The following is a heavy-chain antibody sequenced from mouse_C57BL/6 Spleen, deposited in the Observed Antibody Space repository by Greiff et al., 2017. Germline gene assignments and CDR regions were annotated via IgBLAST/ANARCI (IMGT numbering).Heavy chain of an antibody. V-gene: IGHV1-19*01. J-gene: IGHJ3*01. CDR2: INPYNGGT. CDR3: ARCYDGYYVSWFAY. CDR1: GYTFTDYY. Sequence: VQLKESGPVLVKPGASVKMSCKASGYTFTDYYMNWVKQSHGKSLEWIGVINPYNGGTSYNQKFKGKATLTVDKSSSTAYMELNSLTSEDSAVYYGARCYDGYYVSWFAYWGQGTLVTVSA. D-gene: IGHD2-3*01.